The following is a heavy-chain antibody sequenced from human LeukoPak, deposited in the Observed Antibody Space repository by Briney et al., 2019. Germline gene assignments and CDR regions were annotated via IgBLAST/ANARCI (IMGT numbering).Heavy chain of an antibody. J-gene: IGHJ6*03. Sequence: SESLSLTCCVDGGSFIGYCGSWILQPPAKGLEWMVESNNRGRTNYKPSLKSRVTLSVDTSKNQFSLKLSSVTAADTAVYYCARGVGDGYNHYYYYYMDVWGKGTTVTVSS. V-gene: IGHV4-34*01. CDR2: SNNRGRT. CDR3: ARGVGDGYNHYYYYYMDV. D-gene: IGHD5-24*01. CDR1: GGSFIGYC.